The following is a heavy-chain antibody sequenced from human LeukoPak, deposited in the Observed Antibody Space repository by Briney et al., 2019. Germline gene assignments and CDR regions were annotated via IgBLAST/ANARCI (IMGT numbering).Heavy chain of an antibody. CDR1: GFTFRSYE. V-gene: IGHV3-48*03. J-gene: IGHJ6*04. D-gene: IGHD3-10*02. Sequence: GGSLRLSCEDSGFTFRSYEMNWVRQAPGKGLEWIAYLSSSGSAFSYADSVKGRFTIARDNAKNSLYLQMNSLRAEDTAVYYCAELGITMIGGVWGKGTTVTISS. CDR3: AELGITMIGGV. CDR2: LSSSGSAF.